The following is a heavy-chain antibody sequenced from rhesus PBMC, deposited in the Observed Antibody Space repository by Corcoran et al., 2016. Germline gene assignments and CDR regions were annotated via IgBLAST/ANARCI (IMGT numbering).Heavy chain of an antibody. D-gene: IGHD5-24*01. V-gene: IGHV2-95*01. J-gene: IGHJ4*01. CDR1: GFSISTTGTG. CDR3: ARVRIERWVQFLFDY. Sequence: QVTLKESGPALVKPTQTLTLTCTFSGFSISTTGTGVGWIRQPPGKALEWLASIYWNDSKNYITSLKSRLTISKDTAKNQLVLTMTNMDPVDTATYYCARVRIERWVQFLFDYWGQGVRVTVSS. CDR2: IYWNDSK.